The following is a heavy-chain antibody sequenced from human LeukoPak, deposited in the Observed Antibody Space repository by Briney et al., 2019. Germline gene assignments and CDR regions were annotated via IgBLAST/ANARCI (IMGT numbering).Heavy chain of an antibody. CDR1: GGSITSYY. J-gene: IGHJ3*02. Sequence: SETLSLTCTVSGGSITSYYWSWIRQPPGKGLEWIGCIYYSGTTNYNPSLKSRVTISVDTSKNQFSLKLSSVTAADTAVYYCARVRDGSSFSAFDMWGQGTIVTVSS. CDR3: ARVRDGSSFSAFDM. D-gene: IGHD1-26*01. CDR2: IYYSGTT. V-gene: IGHV4-59*01.